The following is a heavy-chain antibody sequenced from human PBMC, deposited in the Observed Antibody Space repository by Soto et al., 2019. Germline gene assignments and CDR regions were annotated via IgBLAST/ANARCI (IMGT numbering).Heavy chain of an antibody. CDR2: IYHSGST. D-gene: IGHD4-17*01. Sequence: QVQLQESGPGLVKPSWTLSLTCAVSGGSISSSNWWSWVRQPPGKGPEWIGEIYHSGSTNYNPSLKSRVTLSVDKSKNQFSLELSSVTAADTAVYCCAGAYGINWFDPWCQGTLVTVSS. J-gene: IGHJ5*02. CDR3: AGAYGINWFDP. V-gene: IGHV4-4*01. CDR1: GGSISSSNW.